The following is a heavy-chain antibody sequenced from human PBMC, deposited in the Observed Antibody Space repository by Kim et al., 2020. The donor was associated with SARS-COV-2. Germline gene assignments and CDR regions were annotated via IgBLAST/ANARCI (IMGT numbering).Heavy chain of an antibody. Sequence: GGSLRLSCSASGFTFSNSAMHWVRQAPGEGLEYVSAISSNGGSTYYTDSVKGRFTISRDNSKNTLYLQMSSLRTEDTAVYYCVQDLAGSWGQGTLFTVS. CDR3: VQDLAGS. D-gene: IGHD3-3*02. V-gene: IGHV3-64D*09. J-gene: IGHJ4*02. CDR2: ISSNGGST. CDR1: GFTFSNSA.